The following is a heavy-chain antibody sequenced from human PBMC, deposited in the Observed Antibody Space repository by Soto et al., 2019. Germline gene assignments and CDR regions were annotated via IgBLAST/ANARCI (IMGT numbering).Heavy chain of an antibody. CDR3: RSSTSCYDESCVDV. V-gene: IGHV4-38-2*01. Sequence: PSETLSLTCAVSGYSVSSGNYWAWIRQPPGRGLEWIGSLYHIGSTHYNTSLKSRVTISVDTSKNHFSLELSSVTAADTAIYYCRSSTSCYDESCVDVWGKGTMVTV. CDR1: GYSVSSGNY. J-gene: IGHJ6*03. D-gene: IGHD2-2*01. CDR2: LYHIGST.